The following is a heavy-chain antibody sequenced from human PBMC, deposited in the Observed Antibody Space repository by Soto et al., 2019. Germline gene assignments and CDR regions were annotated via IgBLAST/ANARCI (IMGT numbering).Heavy chain of an antibody. V-gene: IGHV4-30-2*01. CDR3: ARGTHKMRAFDI. Sequence: PSETLSLTCAVSGGSISSGGYSWSWIRQPPGKGLEWIGYTYHSGSTYYNPSLKSRVTISVDRSKNQFSLKLSSVTAADTAVYYCARGTHKMRAFDIWGQGTMVTVSS. CDR1: GGSISSGGYS. J-gene: IGHJ3*02. CDR2: TYHSGST.